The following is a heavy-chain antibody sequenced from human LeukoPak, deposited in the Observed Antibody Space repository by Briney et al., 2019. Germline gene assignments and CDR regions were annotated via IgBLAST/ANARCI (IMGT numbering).Heavy chain of an antibody. D-gene: IGHD5-24*01. CDR3: ARETRLRWTDY. Sequence: GGSLRLSCAASGFTFSSYWMHWVRQAPGKGLVWVSRIKIDGSSTFYADSVKGRFTISRDNAKNTLYLQMTSLRAEDTAVYYCARETRLRWTDYWGQGTLVTVSS. CDR1: GFTFSSYW. CDR2: IKIDGSST. J-gene: IGHJ4*02. V-gene: IGHV3-74*01.